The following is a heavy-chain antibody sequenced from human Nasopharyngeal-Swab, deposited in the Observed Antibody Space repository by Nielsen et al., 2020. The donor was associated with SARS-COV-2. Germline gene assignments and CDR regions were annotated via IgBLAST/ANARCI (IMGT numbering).Heavy chain of an antibody. CDR3: AKAKGVATVANYYYFGMDV. CDR1: GFTFDDYA. CDR2: ISGDGGNT. D-gene: IGHD2-21*02. Sequence: GESLKISCAASGFTFDDYAMHWVRQAPGKGLEWVSLISGDGGNTYYAESAKGRFTISRDNSKNSLYLQMNSLRTEDTALYYCAKAKGVATVANYYYFGMDVWGQGTTVTVSS. J-gene: IGHJ6*02. V-gene: IGHV3-43*02.